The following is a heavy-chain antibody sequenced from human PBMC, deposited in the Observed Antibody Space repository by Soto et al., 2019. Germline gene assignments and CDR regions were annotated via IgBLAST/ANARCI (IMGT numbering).Heavy chain of an antibody. Sequence: GGSLRLSCVASGFNFGNFGMHWVRQAPGKGLEWLTVISNDENIKQDSARGRFAIARDNSKNTLYLQLTSLRAEDTAIYYCARGVRRVLDYWGQGTLVTVSS. V-gene: IGHV3-33*01. CDR2: ISNDENIK. CDR3: ARGVRRVLDY. J-gene: IGHJ4*02. D-gene: IGHD6-6*01. CDR1: GFNFGNFG.